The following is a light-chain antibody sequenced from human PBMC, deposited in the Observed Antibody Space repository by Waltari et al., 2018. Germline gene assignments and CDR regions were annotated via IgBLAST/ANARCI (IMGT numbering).Light chain of an antibody. CDR3: QHSDGFPWA. CDR2: TAS. V-gene: IGKV1-12*01. J-gene: IGKJ1*01. Sequence: IQLTPSPSSLSASVGDSVTITCRASRNIAIWLAWYQQKPGKAPKLLISTASSLQSGVPLRFSGSGSGTDFTLTISNLQPEDFATYYCQHSDGFPWAFGQGTRVELK. CDR1: RNIAIW.